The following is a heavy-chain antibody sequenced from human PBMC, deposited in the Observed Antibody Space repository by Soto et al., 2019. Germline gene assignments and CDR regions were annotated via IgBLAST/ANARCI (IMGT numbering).Heavy chain of an antibody. CDR3: ASTRFLEWPINY. V-gene: IGHV3-33*01. CDR2: IWYDGSNK. CDR1: GFTFSSYG. D-gene: IGHD3-3*01. J-gene: IGHJ4*02. Sequence: GGSLRLSCAASGFTFSSYGMHWVRQAPGKGLEWVAVIWYDGSNKYYADSVKGRFTISRDNSKNTLYLQMNSLRAEDTAVYYCASTRFLEWPINYWGQGTLVTVSS.